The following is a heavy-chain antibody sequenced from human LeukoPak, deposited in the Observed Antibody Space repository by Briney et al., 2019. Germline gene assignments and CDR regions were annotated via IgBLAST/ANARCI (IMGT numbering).Heavy chain of an antibody. V-gene: IGHV4-4*07. CDR2: IYTSGST. Sequence: PSETLSLTCTVSGGSISSYYWSWIRQPAGKGLEWIGRIYTSGSTNYNPSLKSRVTMSVDTSKNQFSLKLSSVTAADTAVYYCARVGLYCSGGSCYPNWFDPWGQGTLVTVSS. D-gene: IGHD2-15*01. J-gene: IGHJ5*02. CDR3: ARVGLYCSGGSCYPNWFDP. CDR1: GGSISSYY.